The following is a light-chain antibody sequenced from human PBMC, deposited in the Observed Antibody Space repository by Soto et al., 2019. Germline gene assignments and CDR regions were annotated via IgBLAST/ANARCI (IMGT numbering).Light chain of an antibody. CDR2: DAS. CDR1: TGDVGAYNF. V-gene: IGLV2-11*01. Sequence: QSALTQPRSVSGSPGQSVTISCTGTTGDVGAYNFVSWYQHHPGKAPRLMIYDASERPSGVPDRFSASKSGNTASLTISGLQAEDEADYFCCSYAGSFTGVFGAGTKLTVL. J-gene: IGLJ3*02. CDR3: CSYAGSFTGV.